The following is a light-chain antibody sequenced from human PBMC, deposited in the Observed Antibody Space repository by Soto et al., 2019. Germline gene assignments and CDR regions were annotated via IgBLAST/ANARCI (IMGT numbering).Light chain of an antibody. Sequence: DVVLTQSPLSLPVTLGQPASISCRSSQSLVYSDGNTYLNWFQQRPGQSPRRLIYDVSKRDSGVPDRFSGSGAGTDFTLKISRVEAEDVGVYYCMQGTHWPPLTLGQGTRLEIK. CDR2: DVS. CDR1: QSLVYSDGNTY. CDR3: MQGTHWPPLT. J-gene: IGKJ5*01. V-gene: IGKV2-30*01.